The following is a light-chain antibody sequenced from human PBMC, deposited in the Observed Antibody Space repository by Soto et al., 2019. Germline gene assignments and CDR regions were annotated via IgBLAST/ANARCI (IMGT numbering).Light chain of an antibody. CDR2: KAS. CDR1: QSISSW. Sequence: DIQRTQSPSTLSASVGDRVTSTCLASQSISSWLAWYQQKPGKATKLLIYKASSLESGVPSRFSGSGSGTEFTLTISSLQPDDFATYYCQQYNSYPWTFGQGTQVDIK. V-gene: IGKV1-5*03. J-gene: IGKJ1*01. CDR3: QQYNSYPWT.